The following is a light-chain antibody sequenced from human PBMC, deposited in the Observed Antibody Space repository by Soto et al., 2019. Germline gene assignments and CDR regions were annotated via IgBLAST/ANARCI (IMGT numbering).Light chain of an antibody. Sequence: QSALPQPASVSGSPGQSITISFTGTSSDVGAYNYDSWYQQYPGEAPKVIIYDVSHRPAGVSNRFSGSKSGNTASLTISGLQTQDEADYYCSSDTSATTYVFGAGTKRTVL. J-gene: IGLJ1*01. CDR1: SSDVGAYNY. V-gene: IGLV2-14*01. CDR3: SSDTSATTYV. CDR2: DVS.